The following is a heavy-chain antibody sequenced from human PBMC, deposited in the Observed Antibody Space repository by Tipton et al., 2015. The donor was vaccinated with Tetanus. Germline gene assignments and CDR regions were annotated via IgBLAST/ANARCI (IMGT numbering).Heavy chain of an antibody. CDR3: ARDGIPREVITDWYFDL. CDR1: GGSISSGGYY. Sequence: TLSLTCTVSGGSISSGGYYWSWIRQHPGKGLEWIGYIYYSGSTYYNPSLKSRVTISVDTSKNQFSLKLSSVTAADTAVYYCARDGIPREVITDWYFDLWGRGTLVTVSS. D-gene: IGHD3-22*01. J-gene: IGHJ2*01. V-gene: IGHV4-31*03. CDR2: IYYSGST.